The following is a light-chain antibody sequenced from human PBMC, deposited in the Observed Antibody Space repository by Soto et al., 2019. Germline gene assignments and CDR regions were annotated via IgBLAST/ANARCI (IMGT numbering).Light chain of an antibody. CDR1: QSVSSGY. V-gene: IGKV3-20*01. Sequence: EVVLTQSPGTLSLSPGERASLSCRASQSVSSGYVAWYQQKPGQAPRLLIFGASNRATGIPDRFSGSGSGTDFTLTISRLEPEDSAVYYCQQYYTSRTFGQGTKLEIK. CDR3: QQYYTSRT. J-gene: IGKJ2*02. CDR2: GAS.